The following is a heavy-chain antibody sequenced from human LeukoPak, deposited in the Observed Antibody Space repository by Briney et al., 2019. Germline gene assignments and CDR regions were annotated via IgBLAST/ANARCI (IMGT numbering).Heavy chain of an antibody. Sequence: GGSLRLSCAASGFTFRNSSMNWVRQAPGKGLEWVSSISSSSDYIYYADSVKGRFTISRDNAKNSLYLQMNSLRAEDTAVYYCARDVFDYWGQGTLVTVSS. CDR2: ISSSSDYI. CDR1: GFTFRNSS. CDR3: ARDVFDY. V-gene: IGHV3-21*01. J-gene: IGHJ4*02.